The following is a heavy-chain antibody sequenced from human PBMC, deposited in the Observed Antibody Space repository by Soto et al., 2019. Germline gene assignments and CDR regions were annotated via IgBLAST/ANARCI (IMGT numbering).Heavy chain of an antibody. CDR3: ARLGHSSGWFSYEDFQH. D-gene: IGHD6-19*01. CDR2: IYPGDSDT. Sequence: PGESLKISCKGSGYSFTSYWIGWVRQMPGKGLEWMGIIYPGDSDTRYSPSFQGQVTISADKSISTAYLQWSSLKASDTAMYYCARLGHSSGWFSYEDFQHWRQGTLVTVPQ. CDR1: GYSFTSYW. V-gene: IGHV5-51*01. J-gene: IGHJ1*01.